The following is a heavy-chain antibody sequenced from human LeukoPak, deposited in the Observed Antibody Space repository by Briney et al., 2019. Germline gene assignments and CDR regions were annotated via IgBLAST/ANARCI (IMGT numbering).Heavy chain of an antibody. Sequence: ASVKVSCKASGYTFTSYGISWVRQAPRQGLEWMGWISAYNGNTNYAQKLQGRVTMTTDTSTSTAYMELRSLRSDYTAVYYCARDLEPDIMIFGEAFDPWGQGTLVTVSS. D-gene: IGHD3/OR15-3a*01. V-gene: IGHV1-18*01. CDR2: ISAYNGNT. CDR1: GYTFTSYG. J-gene: IGHJ5*02. CDR3: ARDLEPDIMIFGEAFDP.